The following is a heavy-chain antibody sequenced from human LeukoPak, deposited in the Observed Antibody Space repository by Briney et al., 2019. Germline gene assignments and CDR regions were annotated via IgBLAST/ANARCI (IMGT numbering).Heavy chain of an antibody. J-gene: IGHJ4*02. D-gene: IGHD3-16*02. CDR2: ISNDGSNK. CDR3: AREGLGPLIGGLWGTYRREYYFDY. CDR1: GFTFSSYA. V-gene: IGHV3-30-3*01. Sequence: GRSLRLSWAASGFTFSSYAMHWVRPAPGKGLEWVAVISNDGSNKYYADSVNGRFTISRDNSKNTLYVQMNSLRAEDTAVYYCAREGLGPLIGGLWGTYRREYYFDYWGQGTLVTVSS.